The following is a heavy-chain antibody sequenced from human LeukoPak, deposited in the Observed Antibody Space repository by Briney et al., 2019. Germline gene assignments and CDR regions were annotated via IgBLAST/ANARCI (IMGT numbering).Heavy chain of an antibody. V-gene: IGHV1-69*13. CDR3: ASWETGWAYFDY. Sequence: SVKVSCKASGGTFSSYAISWVRQAPGQGLEWMGGIIPIFGTANCAQKFQGRVTITADESTSTAYMELSSLRSEDTAVYYCASWETGWAYFDYWAREPWSPSPQ. CDR2: IIPIFGTA. D-gene: IGHD1-26*01. CDR1: GGTFSSYA. J-gene: IGHJ4*02.